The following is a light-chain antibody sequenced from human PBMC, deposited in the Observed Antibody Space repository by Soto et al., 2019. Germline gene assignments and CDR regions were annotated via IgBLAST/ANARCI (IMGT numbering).Light chain of an antibody. V-gene: IGLV2-18*02. J-gene: IGLJ1*01. Sequence: QSALTQPPSVSGSPGQSVTISCTGTSSDVGSYNRVSWYQQSPGTAPKLMIYEVSNRPSGVPDRFSGSKSGNTASLTISGLQVEHEPDYYCSSHTSSSTYVFGTGTKVTVL. CDR1: SSDVGSYNR. CDR2: EVS. CDR3: SSHTSSSTYV.